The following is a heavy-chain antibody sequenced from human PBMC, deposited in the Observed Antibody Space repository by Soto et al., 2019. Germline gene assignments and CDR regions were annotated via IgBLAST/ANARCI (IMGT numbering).Heavy chain of an antibody. CDR2: IYTRGTT. D-gene: IGHD2-21*01. CDR1: GFSVNNNY. CDR3: AKLWGYYFES. J-gene: IGHJ4*02. Sequence: GGSLRLSCSASGFSVNNNYMTWVRLAPGRRPEWVAVIYTRGTTHYADFATGRFTFSRDNSKNTLYLQMDSLRPEDTAVYYCAKLWGYYFESWGPGTLVTVSS. V-gene: IGHV3-53*01.